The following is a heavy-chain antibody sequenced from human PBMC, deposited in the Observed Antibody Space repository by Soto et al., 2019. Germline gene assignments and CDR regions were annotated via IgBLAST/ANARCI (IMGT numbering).Heavy chain of an antibody. J-gene: IGHJ6*02. Sequence: SETLSLTCTVSGGSISSYYWSWIRQPPGKGLEWIGYIYYSGSTNYNPSLKSRVTISVDTSKNQFSLKLSSVTAADTAVYYCARIVVDVSMARYYYGMDVWGQGTTVTVSS. D-gene: IGHD2-2*01. CDR1: GGSISSYY. CDR3: ARIVVDVSMARYYYGMDV. V-gene: IGHV4-59*08. CDR2: IYYSGST.